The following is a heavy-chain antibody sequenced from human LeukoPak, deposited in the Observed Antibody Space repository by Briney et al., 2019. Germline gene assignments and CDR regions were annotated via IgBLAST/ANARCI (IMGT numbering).Heavy chain of an antibody. V-gene: IGHV3-30-3*01. CDR2: ISYDGSNK. D-gene: IGHD1-26*01. Sequence: PGRSLRLSCAASGFTFSSYAMNWVRQAPGKGLEWVAFISYDGSNKYYADSVKGRFTISRDNSKNTLYLQMNSLRAEDTAVYYCARDPSGSYGNDAFDIWGQGTMVTVSS. CDR1: GFTFSSYA. J-gene: IGHJ3*02. CDR3: ARDPSGSYGNDAFDI.